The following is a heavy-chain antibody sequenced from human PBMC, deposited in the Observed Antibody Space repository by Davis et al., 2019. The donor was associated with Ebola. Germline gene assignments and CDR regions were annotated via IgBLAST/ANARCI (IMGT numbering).Heavy chain of an antibody. CDR1: GYTLSSYV. CDR2: INADNGDT. J-gene: IGHJ6*02. V-gene: IGHV1-3*01. Sequence: AASVKVSCKPSGYTLSSYVIHWVRQAPGQGLEWMGWINADNGDTKYSQKLQGRVTITRDTSASTAYMELRSLRSQDTAVYYCAIIVDPLVWELVDVWGQGTTVIVSS. D-gene: IGHD2-15*01. CDR3: AIIVDPLVWELVDV.